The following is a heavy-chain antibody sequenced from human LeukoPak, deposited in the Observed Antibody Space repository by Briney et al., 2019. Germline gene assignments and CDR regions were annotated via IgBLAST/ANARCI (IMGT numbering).Heavy chain of an antibody. CDR3: ARDGSEGPGIAAAGLWGFDY. J-gene: IGHJ4*02. Sequence: GGSLRLSCAASGFTFSDYYMSWIRQAPGEGLEWVSYISSTGSAIYYADSVKGRFTISRDNAKNSLYLQMNSLRAEDTAVYYCARDGSEGPGIAAAGLWGFDYWGQGTLVTVSS. D-gene: IGHD6-13*01. V-gene: IGHV3-11*04. CDR1: GFTFSDYY. CDR2: ISSTGSAI.